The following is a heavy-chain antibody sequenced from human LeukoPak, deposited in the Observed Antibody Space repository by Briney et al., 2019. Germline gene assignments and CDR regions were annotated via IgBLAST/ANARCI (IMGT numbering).Heavy chain of an antibody. CDR3: ARDRGYSHGD. CDR1: GGSFSIYY. D-gene: IGHD5-18*01. J-gene: IGHJ4*02. V-gene: IGHV4-4*07. CDR2: IDTSGST. Sequence: SETLSLTCSVSGGSFSIYYWSWIRQPAGKGLEWIGRIDTSGSTNHNPSLRSRVTMSVDTSKNQFSLKLSSVTAADTAVYYCARDRGYSHGDWGQGTLVTVSS.